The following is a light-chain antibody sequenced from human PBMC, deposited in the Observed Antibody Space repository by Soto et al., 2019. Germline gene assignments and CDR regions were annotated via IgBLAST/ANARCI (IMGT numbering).Light chain of an antibody. CDR2: AAS. CDR3: QKYSSVPV. CDR1: QGIRNY. J-gene: IGKJ3*01. V-gene: IGKV1-27*01. Sequence: DIQITQAPTSLSASVGDRVTITCRASQGIRNYVAWYQQKPGKAPKLLIYAASTLQSGVPSRFSGSGSGTDFTLTINGLQPEDVATYSSQKYSSVPVFGPGTKVEIK.